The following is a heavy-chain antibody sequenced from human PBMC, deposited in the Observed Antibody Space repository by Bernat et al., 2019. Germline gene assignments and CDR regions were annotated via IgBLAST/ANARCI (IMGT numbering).Heavy chain of an antibody. CDR2: NYYSGST. J-gene: IGHJ6*03. CDR3: ARTNHYNYYMDV. V-gene: IGHV4-31*03. CDR1: GGSISSGGYY. Sequence: QVQLQESGPGLVKPSQTLSLTCTVSGGSISSGGYYWSWIRQHPGKGLELIGYNYYSGSTYYNPSIKSRVTISVDTSKHQFPLKLSAVTAADAAVYYCARTNHYNYYMDVSDKGTPAT. D-gene: IGHD1-14*01.